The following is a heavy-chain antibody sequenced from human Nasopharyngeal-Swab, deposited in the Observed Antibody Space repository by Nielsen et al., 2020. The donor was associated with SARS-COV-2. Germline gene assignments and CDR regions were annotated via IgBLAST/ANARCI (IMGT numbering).Heavy chain of an antibody. J-gene: IGHJ3*01. V-gene: IGHV4-31*03. CDR3: ARDLRSSSWDAFSL. CDR1: GGSISSGGYY. D-gene: IGHD6-13*01. CDR2: IYYSGST. Sequence: SETLSLTCTFSGGSISSGGYYWSWIRQHPGKGLEWIGYIYYSGSTYYNPSLKSRVTISVDTSKNQFSLKLSSVTAADTAVYYCARDLRSSSWDAFSLWGQGTMVTVSS.